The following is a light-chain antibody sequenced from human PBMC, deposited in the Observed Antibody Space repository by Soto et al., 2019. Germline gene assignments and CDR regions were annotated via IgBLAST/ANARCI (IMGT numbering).Light chain of an antibody. CDR3: QQRSNWPRYT. CDR2: DAS. J-gene: IGKJ2*01. V-gene: IGKV3-11*01. CDR1: QSVSSY. Sequence: EIVLTQSPATLSLSPGERATLSCRASQSVSSYLAWYQQKPGQAPRLLIYDASNRATGIPARFSASGSGTDFTLTISSLEPEDFAVYYCQQRSNWPRYTFGQGTKLDIK.